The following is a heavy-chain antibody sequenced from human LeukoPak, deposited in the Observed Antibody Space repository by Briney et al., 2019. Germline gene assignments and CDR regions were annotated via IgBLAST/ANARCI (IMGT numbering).Heavy chain of an antibody. CDR2: IYHSGST. D-gene: IGHD6-13*01. J-gene: IGHJ4*02. CDR1: GYSISSGYY. V-gene: IGHV4-38-2*02. Sequence: SGTLSLTCTVSGYSISSGYYWGWIRQPPGKGLEWIGSIYHSGSTYYNPSLKSRVTISVDTSKNQFSLKLSSVTAADTAVYYCARSGSNWSCDSWGQGTLVTVSS. CDR3: ARSGSNWSCDS.